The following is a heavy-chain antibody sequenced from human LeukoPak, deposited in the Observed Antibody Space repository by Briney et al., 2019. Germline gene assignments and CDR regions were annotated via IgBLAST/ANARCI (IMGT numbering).Heavy chain of an antibody. CDR1: GGSISSYY. Sequence: SETLSLTCTVSGGSISSYYWSWIRQPPGKGLEWIGYIYYSGSTNYNPSLKSRVTISVDTSKNQFSLKLSSVTAADTAVYYCARPQFNYDILTGYYNDWYFDLWGRGTLVTVSS. CDR2: IYYSGST. D-gene: IGHD3-9*01. J-gene: IGHJ2*01. CDR3: ARPQFNYDILTGYYNDWYFDL. V-gene: IGHV4-59*12.